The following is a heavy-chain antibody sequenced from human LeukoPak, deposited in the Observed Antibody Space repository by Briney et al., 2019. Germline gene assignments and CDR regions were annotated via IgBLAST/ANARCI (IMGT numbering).Heavy chain of an antibody. D-gene: IGHD4-23*01. CDR3: ARDAGGNSADYYFDY. Sequence: GGSLRLSCAASGFTFNSYTMNWVRQAPGKGLEWVSSITPGGSYISYVDSLKGRFTISRDNSKNTLYLQMNSLRAEDTGVYYCARDAGGNSADYYFDYWGQGTLVTVSS. V-gene: IGHV3-21*01. CDR2: ITPGGSYI. J-gene: IGHJ4*02. CDR1: GFTFNSYT.